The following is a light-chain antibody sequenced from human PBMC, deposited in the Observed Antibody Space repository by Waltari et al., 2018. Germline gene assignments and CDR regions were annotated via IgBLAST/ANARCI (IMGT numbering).Light chain of an antibody. CDR2: EVS. Sequence: QSALTQPPSASGSPGQSVTISSTGTSSDVGGYTYVSWYQQHPGKAPKLMIYEVSKRPSGVPDRFSGSKSGNTASLTVSGLQAEDEADYYCSSYAGSNNYVFGTGTKVTVL. V-gene: IGLV2-8*01. J-gene: IGLJ1*01. CDR3: SSYAGSNNYV. CDR1: SSDVGGYTY.